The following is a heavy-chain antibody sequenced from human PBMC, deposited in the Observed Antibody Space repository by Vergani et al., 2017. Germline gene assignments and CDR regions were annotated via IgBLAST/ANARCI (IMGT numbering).Heavy chain of an antibody. CDR3: ARDPDIVVVPAAPYYYYYYGMDV. Sequence: QAQLVESGGGVVQPGRSLRLSCAASGFTFSNYAIHWVRQAPGKGLEWVAIIASDGSNQFYAGSVKGRFTISRDNSKNTLSLQMNSLRPEDTAVYYCARDPDIVVVPAAPYYYYYYGMDVWGQGTTVTVSS. CDR2: IASDGSNQ. J-gene: IGHJ6*02. D-gene: IGHD2-2*01. V-gene: IGHV3-30*03. CDR1: GFTFSNYA.